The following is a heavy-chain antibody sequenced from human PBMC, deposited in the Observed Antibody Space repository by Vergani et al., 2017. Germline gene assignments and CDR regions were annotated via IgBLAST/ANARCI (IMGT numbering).Heavy chain of an antibody. CDR3: ARDSRDGYKDYYYYMDV. V-gene: IGHV3-30-3*01. CDR2: ISYDGSNK. D-gene: IGHD5-24*01. CDR1: RFTFSSYT. Sequence: QVQLVESGGGVVQPGRSLRLSCAASRFTFSSYTMHWVRQAPGKGLEWVAVISYDGSNKYYADSVKGRFTISRDNSKNTLYLQMNSLRAEDTAVYYCARDSRDGYKDYYYYMDVWGEGTTVNVSS. J-gene: IGHJ6*03.